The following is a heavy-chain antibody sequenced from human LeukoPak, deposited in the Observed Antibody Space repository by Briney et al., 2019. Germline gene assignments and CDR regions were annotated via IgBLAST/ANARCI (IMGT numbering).Heavy chain of an antibody. CDR1: GYSFTNYW. CDR3: ARTGYNYNYNYYFDY. D-gene: IGHD1-7*01. Sequence: GESLQISCKSSGYSFTNYWIAWVRQMPGKGLEWMGIIYPGDSDVRYSPSFQGQVTFSADKSITTAYLQWGSLKASDTAIYFCARTGYNYNYNYYFDYWGQGTLVTVSS. CDR2: IYPGDSDV. V-gene: IGHV5-51*01. J-gene: IGHJ4*02.